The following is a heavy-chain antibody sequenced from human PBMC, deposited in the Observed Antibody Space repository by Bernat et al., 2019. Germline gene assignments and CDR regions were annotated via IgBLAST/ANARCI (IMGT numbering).Heavy chain of an antibody. V-gene: IGHV3-30*18. CDR3: AKEGCSGGSCYSAFDI. Sequence: QVQLVESGGGVVQPGRSLRLSCAASGFTFSSYGMHWVRQAPGNGLEWVAVISYDGSNKYYADSVKGRFTISRDNSKNTLYLQMNSLRAEDTAVYYCAKEGCSGGSCYSAFDIWGQGTMVTVSS. J-gene: IGHJ3*02. D-gene: IGHD2-15*01. CDR2: ISYDGSNK. CDR1: GFTFSSYG.